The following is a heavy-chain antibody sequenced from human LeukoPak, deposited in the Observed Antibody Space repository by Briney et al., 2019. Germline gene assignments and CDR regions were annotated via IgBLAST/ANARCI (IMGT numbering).Heavy chain of an antibody. Sequence: GGSLRLSCVMSGLTFNLYDMHWVRQAPGKGPEYLAFIRNDGNEIYYADSVKGRFTVSRDNSKNTLYLQMNRLRPEDTSVYYCAKLPISHAFDVWGQGTLVTVSS. J-gene: IGHJ3*01. CDR2: IRNDGNEI. CDR1: GLTFNLYD. V-gene: IGHV3-30*02. CDR3: AKLPISHAFDV.